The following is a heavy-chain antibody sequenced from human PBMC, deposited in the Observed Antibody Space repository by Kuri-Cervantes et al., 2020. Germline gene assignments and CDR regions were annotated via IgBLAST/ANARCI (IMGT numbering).Heavy chain of an antibody. Sequence: SVKVSCKASGGTFSSYAISWVRQAPGQGLEWMGRIIPILGIANYAQKFQGRVTIIADKSTSTAYMELSSLRSEDKAVYYCARGGLQKDAFDIWGQGTMVTVSS. V-gene: IGHV1-69*04. D-gene: IGHD5-24*01. J-gene: IGHJ3*02. CDR2: IIPILGIA. CDR3: ARGGLQKDAFDI. CDR1: GGTFSSYA.